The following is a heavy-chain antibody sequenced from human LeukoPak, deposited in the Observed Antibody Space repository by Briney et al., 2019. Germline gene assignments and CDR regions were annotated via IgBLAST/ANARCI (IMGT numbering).Heavy chain of an antibody. Sequence: GGSLRLSCTASGFTFGDYSMTWVRQAPGKGLEWVGFIRSKAYGGTTEYAASVKGRFTISRDDSKSIAYLQMNSLKTEDTAVYYCTVATGMDVWGQGTTVTVSS. J-gene: IGHJ6*02. CDR2: IRSKAYGGTT. CDR3: TVATGMDV. V-gene: IGHV3-49*04. CDR1: GFTFGDYS. D-gene: IGHD5-12*01.